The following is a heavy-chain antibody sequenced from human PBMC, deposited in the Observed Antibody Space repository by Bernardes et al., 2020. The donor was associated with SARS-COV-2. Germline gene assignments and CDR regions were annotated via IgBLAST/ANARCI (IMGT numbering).Heavy chain of an antibody. D-gene: IGHD6-13*01. CDR3: ARAGSWYSDYYYGMDV. Sequence: ASVKVSCKASGYTFTSYDINWVRQATGQGLEWMGWMNPNSGNTGYAQKFQGRVTMTRNTSISTAYMELSSLRSEDTAVYYCARAGSWYSDYYYGMDVWGQGTTVTVSS. J-gene: IGHJ6*02. CDR1: GYTFTSYD. V-gene: IGHV1-8*01. CDR2: MNPNSGNT.